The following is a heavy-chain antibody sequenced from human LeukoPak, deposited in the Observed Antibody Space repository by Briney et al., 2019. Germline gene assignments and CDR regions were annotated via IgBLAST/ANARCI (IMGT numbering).Heavy chain of an antibody. J-gene: IGHJ6*03. D-gene: IGHD3-22*01. CDR2: IYYNGST. Sequence: PSETLSLTCTVSGGSISSNKYYWGWIRQPPGEGLEWIGSIYYNGSTYCNPSLKSRVTISADTSKNQFSLKLTSVTAADTAVYYCARSGAYYYDSSGYYSDYYYMDVWGKGTTVTVSS. V-gene: IGHV4-39*01. CDR1: GGSISSNKYY. CDR3: ARSGAYYYDSSGYYSDYYYMDV.